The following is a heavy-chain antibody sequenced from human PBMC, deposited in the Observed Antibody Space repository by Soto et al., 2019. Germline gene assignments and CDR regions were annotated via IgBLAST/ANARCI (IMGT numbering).Heavy chain of an antibody. J-gene: IGHJ4*02. CDR1: GFTFDDYA. Sequence: GGSLRLSCAASGFTFDDYAMHWVRQAPGKGLEWVSGISWNSGSIGYADSVKGRFTISRDNAKNSLYLQMNSLRAEDTALYYCAKDIHSTEWELLGYWGQGTLVTVSS. CDR3: AKDIHSTEWELLGY. V-gene: IGHV3-9*01. CDR2: ISWNSGSI. D-gene: IGHD1-26*01.